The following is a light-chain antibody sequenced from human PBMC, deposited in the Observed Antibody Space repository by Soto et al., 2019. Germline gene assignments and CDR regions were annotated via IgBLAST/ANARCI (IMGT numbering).Light chain of an antibody. CDR3: QKFTSSSWT. Sequence: ESGVTQSPGTLSLSPEEKATLSCRASQSVSSSYLAWYQQKPGQAPRLLIYGASSRATGIPDRFSGSGSGKDFTLTVSILVFEYFAVSSSQKFTSSSWTFRQSTKV. J-gene: IGKJ1*01. V-gene: IGKV3-20*01. CDR1: QSVSSSY. CDR2: GAS.